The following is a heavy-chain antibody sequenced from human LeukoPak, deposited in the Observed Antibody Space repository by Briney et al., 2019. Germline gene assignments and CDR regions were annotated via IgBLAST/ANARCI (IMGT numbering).Heavy chain of an antibody. CDR3: ARDEATGGAVAGPYFDF. J-gene: IGHJ4*02. CDR1: GFTFSSYA. CDR2: ISGSGGST. Sequence: GGSLRLSCAASGFTFSSYAMSWVRQAPGKGLEWVSAISGSGGSTYYADSVKGRFTISRDNANNSLYLQMNSLRAEDTAVYYCARDEATGGAVAGPYFDFWGQGTLVTVSS. D-gene: IGHD6-19*01. V-gene: IGHV3-23*01.